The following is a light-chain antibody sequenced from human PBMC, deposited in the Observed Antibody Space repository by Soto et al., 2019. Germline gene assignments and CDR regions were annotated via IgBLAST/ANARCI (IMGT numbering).Light chain of an antibody. CDR3: SSYSSSSTLYV. CDR1: SSDVGGYNY. CDR2: DVS. V-gene: IGLV2-14*01. J-gene: IGLJ1*01. Sequence: QSALTQPASVSASPGQSITVSCTGTSSDVGGYNYVSWYQQHPGKAPKLMIYDVSDRPSGVSNRFSGSKSGNMASLTISGLQAEDEADYYCSSYSSSSTLYVFGTGTKVTVL.